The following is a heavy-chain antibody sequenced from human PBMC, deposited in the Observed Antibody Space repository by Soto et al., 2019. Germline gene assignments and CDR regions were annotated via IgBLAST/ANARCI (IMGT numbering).Heavy chain of an antibody. D-gene: IGHD3-22*01. CDR1: GGSFSAYY. J-gene: IGHJ4*02. CDR3: ARGSVDTVDSSGFYQY. V-gene: IGHV4-34*01. Sequence: PSETLSLTCAVYGGSFSAYYWSWIRQPPGKGLEWIGEINHSGGTSYNLSLKSRVTISVDTSKSQFSLKLTSVTAADRAVYYCARGSVDTVDSSGFYQYWGPGTTVTVYS. CDR2: INHSGGT.